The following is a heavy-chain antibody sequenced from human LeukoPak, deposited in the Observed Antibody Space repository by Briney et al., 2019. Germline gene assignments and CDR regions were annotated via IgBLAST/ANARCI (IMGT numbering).Heavy chain of an antibody. V-gene: IGHV5-51*01. CDR2: MYPGGSDI. CDR1: GYSFSNYY. J-gene: IGHJ4*02. Sequence: GESLKISCKGSGYSFSNYYNDWVRQMPGKGLEWMGVMYPGGSDIRYSPSFQGQVTISADKSIDTAYLQWSSLKASDSAMYYCASRTGSYYPFDSWGQGTLVTVSS. CDR3: ASRTGSYYPFDS. D-gene: IGHD1-26*01.